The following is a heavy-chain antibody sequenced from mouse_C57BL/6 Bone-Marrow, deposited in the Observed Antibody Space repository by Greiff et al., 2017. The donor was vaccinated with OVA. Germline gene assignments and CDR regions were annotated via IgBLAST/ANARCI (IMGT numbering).Heavy chain of an antibody. Sequence: EVQVVESGGDLVKPGGSLKLSCAASGFTFSSYGMSWVRQTPDKRLEWVATISSGGSYTYYPDSVKGRFTISRDNAKNTLYLQMSSLKSEDTALYYCARHGCRYEGPFDYWGKGTTLTVSS. D-gene: IGHD2-3*01. CDR3: ARHGCRYEGPFDY. CDR1: GFTFSSYG. V-gene: IGHV5-6*01. J-gene: IGHJ2*01. CDR2: ISSGGSYT.